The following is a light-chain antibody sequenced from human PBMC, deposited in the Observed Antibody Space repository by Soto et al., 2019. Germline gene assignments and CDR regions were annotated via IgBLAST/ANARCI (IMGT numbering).Light chain of an antibody. CDR2: DVN. CDR1: SSDVGGYDY. CDR3: SSYTGSSTFV. Sequence: SVLTQPASLSGSPGQSIPISCTGNSSDVGGYDYVSWYQQLPGKAPKLLIYDVNNRPSGVSHRFSGSKSGNTASLTISGLQAEDEADYYCSSYTGSSTFVFGTGTKVTVL. J-gene: IGLJ1*01. V-gene: IGLV2-14*01.